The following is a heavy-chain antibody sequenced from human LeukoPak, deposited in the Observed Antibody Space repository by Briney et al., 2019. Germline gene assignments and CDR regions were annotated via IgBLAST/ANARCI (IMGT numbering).Heavy chain of an antibody. V-gene: IGHV3-23*01. Sequence: GGSLRLSCAASGFTFSNYAMSWARQAPGKGLEWVSAISGSGDTTYYADSVKGRLTISRDNSKNTLYLQMNSLRADDTAVYYCAKAKTQAMVLPGNYWGQGTLVTVSS. J-gene: IGHJ4*02. CDR1: GFTFSNYA. CDR2: ISGSGDTT. CDR3: AKAKTQAMVLPGNY. D-gene: IGHD5-18*01.